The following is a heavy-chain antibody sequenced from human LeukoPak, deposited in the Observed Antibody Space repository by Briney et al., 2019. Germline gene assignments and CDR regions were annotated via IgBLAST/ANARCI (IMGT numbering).Heavy chain of an antibody. D-gene: IGHD6-13*01. CDR3: ARGHIAAAGTGYYYYMDV. CDR1: GFTVSSNY. V-gene: IGHV3-48*03. J-gene: IGHJ6*03. CDR2: ISSSGSTI. Sequence: GGSLRLFCAASGFTVSSNYMNWVRQAPGKGLEWVSYISSSGSTIYYADSVKGRFTISRDNAKNSLYLQMNSLRAEDTAVYYCARGHIAAAGTGYYYYMDVWGKGTTVTVSS.